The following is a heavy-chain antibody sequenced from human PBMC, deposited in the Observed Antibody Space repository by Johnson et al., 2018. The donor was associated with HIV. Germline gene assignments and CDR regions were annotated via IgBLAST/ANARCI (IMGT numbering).Heavy chain of an antibody. CDR3: AKDLRSYGNDAFDI. CDR2: ISNDINNK. D-gene: IGHD5-18*01. Sequence: VQLVESGGGLVKPGGSLRVSCVASGFTFSEYYMSWIRQAPGKGLEWVAVISNDINNKYYADSVKGRFTISRDNAKNSLYLQMNSLRAEDTALYYCAKDLRSYGNDAFDIWGQGTMVTVSS. V-gene: IGHV3-30*18. CDR1: GFTFSEYY. J-gene: IGHJ3*02.